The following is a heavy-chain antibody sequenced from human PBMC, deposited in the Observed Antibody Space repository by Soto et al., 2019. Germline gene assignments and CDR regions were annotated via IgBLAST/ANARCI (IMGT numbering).Heavy chain of an antibody. J-gene: IGHJ5*02. D-gene: IGHD4-4*01. CDR2: IVVGSGNT. CDR3: AARGMTTLTWFDP. Sequence: SVKVSCKASGFTFTSSAVQWVRQARGQRLEWIGWIVVGSGNTNYAQKFQERVTITRDMSTSTAYMELSSLRSEDTAVYYCAARGMTTLTWFDPWGQGTLVTVSS. V-gene: IGHV1-58*01. CDR1: GFTFTSSA.